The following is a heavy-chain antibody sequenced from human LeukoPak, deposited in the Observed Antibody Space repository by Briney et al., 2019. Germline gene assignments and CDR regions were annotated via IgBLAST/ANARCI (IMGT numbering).Heavy chain of an antibody. Sequence: ASVKVSCKASGYTFTSYDINWVRQATGQGLEWMGWMNPNSGNTGYAQKSQGRVTMTRNTSISTAYMELSSLRSEDTAVYYCARPDYGGNWVDYWGQGTLVTVSS. CDR1: GYTFTSYD. J-gene: IGHJ4*02. V-gene: IGHV1-8*01. D-gene: IGHD4-23*01. CDR3: ARPDYGGNWVDY. CDR2: MNPNSGNT.